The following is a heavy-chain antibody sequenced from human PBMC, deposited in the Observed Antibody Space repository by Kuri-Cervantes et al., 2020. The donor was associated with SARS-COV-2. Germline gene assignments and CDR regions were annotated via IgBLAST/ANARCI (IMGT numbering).Heavy chain of an antibody. V-gene: IGHV4-31*03. CDR3: ARALRYHWSYAFVEY. CDR2: IYYSGST. CDR1: GGSISRSCYY. J-gene: IGHJ4*02. D-gene: IGHD1-7*01. Sequence: LRLSCTVSGGSISRSCYYWGWIRQHPGKGLEWIGYIYYSGSTYYNPSLKSRVTISVDTSKNQFSLKLSSVTAADTAVYYCARALRYHWSYAFVEYWGQGALVTVPS.